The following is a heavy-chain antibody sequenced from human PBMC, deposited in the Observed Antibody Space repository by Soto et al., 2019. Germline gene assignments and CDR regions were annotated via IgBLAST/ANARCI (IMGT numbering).Heavy chain of an antibody. V-gene: IGHV1-2*06. Sequence: AAVKFSCKASGYSFTDYHIHWVRQAPGQGLDCLGRINPKSGDTRSAQKFQGRVTMTRDISIATAYMELSSLTSDDTAIYYCARMATFGAFNLFDPPGQRTLVPVSS. CDR1: GYSFTDYH. J-gene: IGHJ5*01. CDR2: INPKSGDT. D-gene: IGHD3-16*01. CDR3: ARMATFGAFNLFDP.